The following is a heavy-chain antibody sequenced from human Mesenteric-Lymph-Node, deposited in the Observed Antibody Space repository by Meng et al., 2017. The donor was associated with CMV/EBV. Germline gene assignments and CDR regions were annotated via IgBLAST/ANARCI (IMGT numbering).Heavy chain of an antibody. CDR1: GFTVSSNY. Sequence: GGSLRLSCAAAGFTVSSNYMSWVRQAPGEGLEWVSTIYSDGDTFYADSMRGRFTISRDSSKNTLYLQMNSLGADDTAVYFCAGDPYTTTFANWGQGTLVTVSS. V-gene: IGHV3-53*01. CDR3: AGDPYTTTFAN. CDR2: IYSDGDT. D-gene: IGHD1-26*01. J-gene: IGHJ4*02.